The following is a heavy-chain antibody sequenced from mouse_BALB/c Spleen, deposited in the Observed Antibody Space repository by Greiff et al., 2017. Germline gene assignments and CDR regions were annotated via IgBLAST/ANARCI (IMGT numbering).Heavy chain of an antibody. CDR2: INPSTGYT. D-gene: IGHD2-1*01. V-gene: IGHV1-7*01. CDR3: VYGNYAMDY. CDR1: GYTFTSYW. J-gene: IGHJ4*01. Sequence: VQLQQSGAELAKPGASVKMSCKASGYTFTSYWMHWVKQRPGQGLEWIGYINPSTGYTEYNQKFKDKATLTADKSSSTAYMQLSSLTSEDSAVYYSVYGNYAMDYWGQGTSVTVSS.